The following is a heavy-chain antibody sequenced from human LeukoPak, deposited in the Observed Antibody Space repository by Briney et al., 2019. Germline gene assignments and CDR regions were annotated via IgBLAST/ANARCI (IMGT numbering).Heavy chain of an antibody. CDR1: GFTFSSYA. V-gene: IGHV3-23*01. J-gene: IGHJ4*02. Sequence: PGGSLRLSRAASGFTFSSYAMSWVRQAPGKGLEWVSAISGSGGSTYYADSVKGRFTISRDNSKNTLYLQMNSLRAEDTAVYYCAKDTILTGYYGYYFDYWGQGTLVTVSS. CDR3: AKDTILTGYYGYYFDY. D-gene: IGHD3-9*01. CDR2: ISGSGGST.